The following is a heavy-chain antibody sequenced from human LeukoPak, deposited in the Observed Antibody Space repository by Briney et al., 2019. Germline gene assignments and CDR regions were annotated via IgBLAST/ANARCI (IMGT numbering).Heavy chain of an antibody. CDR3: ARADYGSGSFHPFDY. Sequence: GRSLRLSCAASGFTFSSYEMNWVRQAPGKGLEWVSYITSGSTTYYADSVKGRFTISRDNAKNSLYLQMNSLRAEDTAVYYCARADYGSGSFHPFDYWGQGTLVTVSS. J-gene: IGHJ4*02. D-gene: IGHD3-10*01. V-gene: IGHV3-48*03. CDR2: ITSGSTT. CDR1: GFTFSSYE.